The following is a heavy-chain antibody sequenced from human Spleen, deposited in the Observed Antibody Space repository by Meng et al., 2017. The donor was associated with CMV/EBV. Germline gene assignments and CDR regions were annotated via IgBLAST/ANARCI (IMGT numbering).Heavy chain of an antibody. CDR3: ARANSPRTYDFWRPYHGDFLDF. CDR2: IYYSGSV. J-gene: IGHJ4*02. CDR1: GYSISSGYY. D-gene: IGHD3-3*01. V-gene: IGHV4-38-2*02. Sequence: SETLSLTCTVSGYSISSGYYWGWIRQPPGKGLEWIGYIYYSGSVNYNPSLKSRVAISIDTSKNQFSLKLSSVTAADTAVYYCARANSPRTYDFWRPYHGDFLDFWGQGALVTVSS.